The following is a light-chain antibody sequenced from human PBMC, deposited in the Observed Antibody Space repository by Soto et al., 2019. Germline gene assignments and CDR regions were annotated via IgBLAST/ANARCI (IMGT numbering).Light chain of an antibody. Sequence: VLTQPRSVSGSPGQSVSISCTGTSSDVGGYYYVXWXXXXXXXXXKLMLHDVSKRPSGVPDRFSGSKSGNTASLTISGLQAEDEADYYCCSYAGSYVYVFGTGTKFTVL. J-gene: IGLJ1*01. V-gene: IGLV2-11*01. CDR1: SSDVGGYYY. CDR2: DVS. CDR3: CSYAGSYVYV.